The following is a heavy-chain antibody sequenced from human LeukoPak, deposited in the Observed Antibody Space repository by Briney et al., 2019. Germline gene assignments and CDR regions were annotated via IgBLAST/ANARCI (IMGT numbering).Heavy chain of an antibody. V-gene: IGHV3-21*06. CDR3: ARDRATKARIGGMDV. J-gene: IGHJ6*02. Sequence: GGSLRLSCVGSTFIFGSYSMNWVRQAPGKGLEWVSYISETSSHRYYADSVKGRFAISRDNAQNSLYLQMNSLSAEDTGIYYCARDRATKARIGGMDVWGQGTTVIVSS. D-gene: IGHD3-16*01. CDR1: TFIFGSYS. CDR2: ISETSSHR.